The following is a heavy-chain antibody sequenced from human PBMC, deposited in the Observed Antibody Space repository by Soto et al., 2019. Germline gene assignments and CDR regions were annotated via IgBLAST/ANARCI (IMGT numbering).Heavy chain of an antibody. CDR3: AANLNSFDY. V-gene: IGHV3-48*02. CDR2: ISSGGDIT. CDR1: GFTFINYG. Sequence: GGSLRLSCAASGFTFINYGMNWVRQAPGKGLQWLSYISSGGDITFYADYVKGRFTISRDNAKNSLYLQMNSLRDEDTAVYYCAANLNSFDYWGQGTLVTVSS. J-gene: IGHJ4*02.